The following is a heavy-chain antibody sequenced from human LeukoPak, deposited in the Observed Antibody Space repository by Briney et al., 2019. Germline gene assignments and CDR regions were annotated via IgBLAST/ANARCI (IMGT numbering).Heavy chain of an antibody. CDR2: ISRSGTTI. CDR3: ARDADGYSYGYVNYFDY. CDR1: GFTFSSYE. Sequence: GGSVRLSCAASGFTFSSYEMNWVRQAPGKGLEWVSYISRSGTTIYYADSVQGRFTISRDDAKNSLYLQMNSLRAEDTAVYYCARDADGYSYGYVNYFDYWGQGTLVTVSS. D-gene: IGHD5-18*01. V-gene: IGHV3-48*03. J-gene: IGHJ4*02.